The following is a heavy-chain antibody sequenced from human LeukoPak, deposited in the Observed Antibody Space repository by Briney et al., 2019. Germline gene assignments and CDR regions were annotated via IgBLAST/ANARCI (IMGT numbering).Heavy chain of an antibody. Sequence: NPSETLSLTCTVSGGSISSSSYYWGWIRQPPGKGLEWIGSIYYSGSTYYNPSLKSRVTISVDTSKNQFSLKLSSVTAADTAVYYCARGGYSYGDVFDYWGQGTLVTVSS. D-gene: IGHD5-18*01. V-gene: IGHV4-39*07. CDR1: GGSISSSSYY. CDR3: ARGGYSYGDVFDY. CDR2: IYYSGST. J-gene: IGHJ4*02.